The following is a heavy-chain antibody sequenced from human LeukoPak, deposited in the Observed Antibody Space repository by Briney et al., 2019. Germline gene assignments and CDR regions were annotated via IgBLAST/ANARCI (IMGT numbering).Heavy chain of an antibody. CDR1: GGSFCGYY. V-gene: IGHV4-34*01. D-gene: IGHD3-10*01. CDR3: AREFIIHGFTSDY. J-gene: IGHJ4*02. Sequence: SETLSLTCAVYGGSFCGYYWNWIRQPPGKGLEWIGEINHSGSTNYNPSLKSRVTISVDTSKNQFSLKLNSVTAADTAVYYCAREFIIHGFTSDYWGQGTLVTVSS. CDR2: INHSGST.